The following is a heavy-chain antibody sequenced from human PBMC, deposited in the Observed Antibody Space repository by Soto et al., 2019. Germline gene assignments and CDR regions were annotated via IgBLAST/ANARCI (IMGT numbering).Heavy chain of an antibody. CDR2: IIPIFGTA. J-gene: IGHJ3*02. V-gene: IGHV1-69*13. CDR1: GGTFSSYA. Sequence: SVKVSCKASGGTFSSYAISWVRQAPGQGLEWMGGIIPIFGTANYAQKFQGRVTITADESTSTAYMELSSLRSEDTAVYYCARQYYDSSPEAFDIWGQGTMVTVSS. CDR3: ARQYYDSSPEAFDI. D-gene: IGHD3-22*01.